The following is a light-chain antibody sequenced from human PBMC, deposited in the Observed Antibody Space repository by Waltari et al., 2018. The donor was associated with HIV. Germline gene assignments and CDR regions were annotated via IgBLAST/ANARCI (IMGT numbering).Light chain of an antibody. Sequence: GQKVTISCTGSSSNIGAGYDVHWYQQIPGTAPKLLIYGNSHRPSGVPDRFSGSKSGTSASLAITGLQAEDEADYYCQSYDSSLSVWVFGGGTKLTVL. CDR1: SSNIGAGYD. CDR2: GNS. V-gene: IGLV1-40*01. J-gene: IGLJ3*02. CDR3: QSYDSSLSVWV.